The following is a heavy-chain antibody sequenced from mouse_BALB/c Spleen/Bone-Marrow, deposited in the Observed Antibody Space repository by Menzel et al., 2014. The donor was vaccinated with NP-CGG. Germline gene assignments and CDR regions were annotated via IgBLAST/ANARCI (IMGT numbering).Heavy chain of an antibody. CDR3: TRSNYGYWYFDV. Sequence: LQESGAELVKPGASVKLSCKASGYTFSNYYMYWVKQRPGQGLECIGESNPSNGGSNFNEKFKSKATLTVDKSSSTAYMQLSSLTSEDSAVYYCTRSNYGYWYFDVWGAGTTVTVSS. CDR1: GYTFSNYY. CDR2: SNPSNGGS. V-gene: IGHV1S81*02. J-gene: IGHJ1*01. D-gene: IGHD1-1*01.